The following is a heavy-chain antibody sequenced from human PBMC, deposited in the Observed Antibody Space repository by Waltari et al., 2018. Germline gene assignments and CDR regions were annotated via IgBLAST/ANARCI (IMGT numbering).Heavy chain of an antibody. J-gene: IGHJ3*02. CDR2: IYSGGST. Sequence: EVQLVESGGGLIQPGGSLRLSCAASGFTVSSNYMSWVRQAPGKGLEWGSVIYSGGSTYYADSVKGRFTSSRDNSKNTPYLQMNSLRAEDTAVYYCASYRVGYSSGWYEEAFDIWGQGTMVTVSS. CDR1: GFTVSSNY. CDR3: ASYRVGYSSGWYEEAFDI. D-gene: IGHD6-19*01. V-gene: IGHV3-53*01.